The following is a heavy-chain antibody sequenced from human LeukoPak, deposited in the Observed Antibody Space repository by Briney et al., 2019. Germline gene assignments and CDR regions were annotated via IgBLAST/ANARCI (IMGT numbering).Heavy chain of an antibody. CDR3: AKDPSPLFDGMDV. CDR2: ISWNSGSI. CDR1: GFTFDDYA. D-gene: IGHD3-10*02. Sequence: GRSLRLSCAASGFTFDDYAMHWVRQAPGKGLEGVSGISWNSGSIGYADSVKGRFTISRDNAKNSLYLQMNSLRAEDTALYYCAKDPSPLFDGMDVWGQGTTVTVSS. J-gene: IGHJ6*02. V-gene: IGHV3-9*01.